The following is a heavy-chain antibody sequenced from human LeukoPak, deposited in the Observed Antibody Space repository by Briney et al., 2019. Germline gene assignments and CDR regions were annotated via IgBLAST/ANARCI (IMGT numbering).Heavy chain of an antibody. CDR3: ARWLDGYDC. Sequence: PGGSLRLSCVGSGLTLSNYGMHWIRQAPGKGLEYVSAIGSDGVSTYYADSVKGRFSISRDRSKNTLYLQMGSLRPEDTAVYFCARWLDGYDCWGQGALVTVSP. V-gene: IGHV3-64*02. CDR2: IGSDGVST. CDR1: GLTLSNYG. D-gene: IGHD6-19*01. J-gene: IGHJ4*02.